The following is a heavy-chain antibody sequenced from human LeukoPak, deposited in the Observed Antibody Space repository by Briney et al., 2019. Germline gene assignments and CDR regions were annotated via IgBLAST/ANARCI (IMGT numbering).Heavy chain of an antibody. J-gene: IGHJ4*02. Sequence: SVKVSRKASGGTFSSYAISWVRQAPGQGLEWMGRIIPILGIANYAQKFQGRVTITADKSTSTAYMELSSLRSEDTAVYYCATKLSNSGDYWGQGTLVTVSS. V-gene: IGHV1-69*04. D-gene: IGHD4-23*01. CDR3: ATKLSNSGDY. CDR1: GGTFSSYA. CDR2: IIPILGIA.